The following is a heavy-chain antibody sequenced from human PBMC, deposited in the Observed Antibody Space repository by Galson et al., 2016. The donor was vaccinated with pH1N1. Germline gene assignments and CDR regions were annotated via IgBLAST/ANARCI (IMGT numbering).Heavy chain of an antibody. CDR3: AKHLRPVPPYGALDY. V-gene: IGHV3-23*01. Sequence: SLRLSCAASGFTFSNSAISWVRQAPGKGLEWVSVISASGLSTYYVDSVKGRFTISRDNSKNTLHLQMNSLRAEDTAIYYCAKHLRPVPPYGALDYWGQGTLVTVSS. J-gene: IGHJ4*02. CDR2: ISASGLST. D-gene: IGHD4-17*01. CDR1: GFTFSNSA.